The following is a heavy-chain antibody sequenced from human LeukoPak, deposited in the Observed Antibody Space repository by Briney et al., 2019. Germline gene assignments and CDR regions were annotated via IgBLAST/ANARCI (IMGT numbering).Heavy chain of an antibody. CDR1: GFTFSSYN. CDR3: AKDQLNRFCSGGSCSITHDY. D-gene: IGHD2-15*01. V-gene: IGHV3-48*01. CDR2: ISSSSSTI. Sequence: GGSLRLSCAASGFTFSSYNMNWVRQAPGKGLKWVSYISSSSSTIHYADSVKGRFTISRDNAKNSLYLQMNSLRADDTAVYYCAKDQLNRFCSGGSCSITHDYWGQGTLVTVSS. J-gene: IGHJ4*02.